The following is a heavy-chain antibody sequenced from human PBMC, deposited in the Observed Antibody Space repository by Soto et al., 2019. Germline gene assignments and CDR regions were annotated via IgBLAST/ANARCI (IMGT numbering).Heavy chain of an antibody. CDR2: ISGSGGST. D-gene: IGHD6-19*01. CDR3: AKDGEGSGWFAPYFDY. V-gene: IGHV3-23*01. Sequence: EVQLLESGGGLVQPGGSLRLSCAASGFTFSSYAMRWVRQAPGKGLEWVSAISGSGGSTYYADSVKGRFTISRDKSKNRLYLRMNSLRAEETAVYYCAKDGEGSGWFAPYFDYWGQGTLVTVSS. CDR1: GFTFSSYA. J-gene: IGHJ4*02.